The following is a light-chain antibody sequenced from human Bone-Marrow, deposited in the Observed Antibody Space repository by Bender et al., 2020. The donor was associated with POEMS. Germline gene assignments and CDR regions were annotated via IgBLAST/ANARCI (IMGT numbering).Light chain of an antibody. CDR1: SSDIGGYNY. J-gene: IGLJ3*02. V-gene: IGLV2-14*03. Sequence: QSALTQPASVSGSPGQSITISCTGTSSDIGGYNYVSWYQQHPGKAPKLMHLDVKNRPSGFSNRFSGSESGNTASLTISGLQAEDEADYFCISCTSSSTLVFGGGTKLTVL. CDR2: DVK. CDR3: ISCTSSSTLV.